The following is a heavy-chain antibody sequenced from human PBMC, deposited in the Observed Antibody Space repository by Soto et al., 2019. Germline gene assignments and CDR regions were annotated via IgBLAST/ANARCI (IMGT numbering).Heavy chain of an antibody. CDR3: AREAQEEYDILGRYYYYGMDV. CDR1: GGTFSSYA. J-gene: IGHJ6*02. CDR2: IIPIFGTA. Sequence: QVQLVQSGAEVKKPGSSVKVSCKASGGTFSSYAISWVRQAPGQGLEWMGGIIPIFGTANYAQKFQGRVTITADKSTSTASMELSSLRSEDTAVYYCAREAQEEYDILGRYYYYGMDVWGQGTTVTVSS. D-gene: IGHD3-9*01. V-gene: IGHV1-69*06.